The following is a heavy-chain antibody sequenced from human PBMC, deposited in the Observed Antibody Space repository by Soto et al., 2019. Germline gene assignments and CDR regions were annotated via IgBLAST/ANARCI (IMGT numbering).Heavy chain of an antibody. Sequence: GESLKISCAASGFTFSSYEMNWVRQAPGKGLEWVSYISSSGSTIYYADSVKGRFTISRDNAKNSLYLQMNSLRAEDTAVYYCVREGSTAAGIYYYYGMDVWGQGTTVTVSS. CDR1: GFTFSSYE. J-gene: IGHJ6*02. V-gene: IGHV3-48*03. CDR2: ISSSGSTI. D-gene: IGHD1-1*01. CDR3: VREGSTAAGIYYYYGMDV.